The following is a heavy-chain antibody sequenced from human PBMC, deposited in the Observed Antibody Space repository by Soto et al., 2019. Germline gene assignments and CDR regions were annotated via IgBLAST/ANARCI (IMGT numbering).Heavy chain of an antibody. V-gene: IGHV3-33*01. CDR1: GFTFSSYG. D-gene: IGHD1-20*01. CDR2: IWYDGSNK. J-gene: IGHJ4*02. Sequence: PGGSLRLSCAASGFTFSSYGMHWVRQAPDKGLEWVAVIWYDGSNKYYADSVKGRFTISRDNSKNTLYLQMNSLRAEDTAVYYCARDNGYNWFQSSYFDYWGQGTLVTVSS. CDR3: ARDNGYNWFQSSYFDY.